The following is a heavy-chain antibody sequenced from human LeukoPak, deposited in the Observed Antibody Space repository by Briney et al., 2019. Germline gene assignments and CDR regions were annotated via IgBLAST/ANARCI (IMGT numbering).Heavy chain of an antibody. J-gene: IGHJ4*02. CDR3: ASASSHRIAAGGDY. Sequence: GGSLRLSCAASGFTFSNYWMHWVRQAPWKGLVWVSRINSDGSSRNYADSVKGRFTISRDNAKNTLYLQMSSLRAEDTAVYYCASASSHRIAAGGDYWGQGTLVTVSS. CDR2: INSDGSSR. CDR1: GFTFSNYW. D-gene: IGHD6-13*01. V-gene: IGHV3-74*01.